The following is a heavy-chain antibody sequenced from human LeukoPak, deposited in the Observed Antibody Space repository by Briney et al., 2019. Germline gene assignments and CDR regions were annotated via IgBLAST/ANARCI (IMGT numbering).Heavy chain of an antibody. V-gene: IGHV3-53*01. Sequence: GGSLRLSCAASGVTSNYMSWVRQAPGKGLEWVSVIYNGGTTYYADSLKGRFTISRDNSKNMLHLQMNSLRAEDTAVYYCAKMQGYFDYWGQGTLVPVSS. CDR2: IYNGGTT. CDR1: GVTSNY. CDR3: AKMQGYFDY. J-gene: IGHJ4*02.